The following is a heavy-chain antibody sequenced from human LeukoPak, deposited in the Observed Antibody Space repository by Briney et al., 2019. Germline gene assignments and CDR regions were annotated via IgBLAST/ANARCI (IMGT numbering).Heavy chain of an antibody. Sequence: ASVKVSCKASGGTFSSYAISWVRQAPGQGLEWMGGIIPIFGIANYAQKFQGRVTITADKSTSTAYMELSSLRSEDTAVYYCARAGWELRNYYYYMDVWGKGTTVTVSS. CDR1: GGTFSSYA. CDR3: ARAGWELRNYYYYMDV. D-gene: IGHD1-26*01. CDR2: IIPIFGIA. J-gene: IGHJ6*03. V-gene: IGHV1-69*10.